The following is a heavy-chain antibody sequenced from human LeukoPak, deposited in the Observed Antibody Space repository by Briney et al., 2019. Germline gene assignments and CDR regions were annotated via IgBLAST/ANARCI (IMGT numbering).Heavy chain of an antibody. J-gene: IGHJ6*02. CDR3: ARRAYCGGDCNSGAYYYYGMDV. CDR1: GFTFSSYE. Sequence: RGSLRLSCAASGFTFSSYEMNWVRQAPGKGLEWVSAISSSSDYIYYADSVKGRFTISRDNAKNSLYLQMNSLRAEDTAVYYCARRAYCGGDCNSGAYYYYGMDVWGQGTTVTASS. D-gene: IGHD2-21*02. V-gene: IGHV3-21*01. CDR2: ISSSSDYI.